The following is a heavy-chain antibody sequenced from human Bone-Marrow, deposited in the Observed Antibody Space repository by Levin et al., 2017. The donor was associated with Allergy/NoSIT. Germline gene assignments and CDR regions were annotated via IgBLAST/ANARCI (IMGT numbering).Heavy chain of an antibody. Sequence: QSGGSLRLSCAASGFTFTLYGMHWVRQAPGKGLEWVSFISYGGDNKYFADSVKGRFTISRDNTKNTLYLQMNSLRAEDTAIYYCAKDRPQATDYYDSSGSLDYWGRGTLVTVSS. CDR2: ISYGGDNK. CDR3: AKDRPQATDYYDSSGSLDY. D-gene: IGHD3-22*01. V-gene: IGHV3-30*18. CDR1: GFTFTLYG. J-gene: IGHJ4*02.